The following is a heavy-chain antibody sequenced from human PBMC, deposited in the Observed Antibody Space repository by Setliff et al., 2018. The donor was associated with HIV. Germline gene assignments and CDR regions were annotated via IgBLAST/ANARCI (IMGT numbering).Heavy chain of an antibody. V-gene: IGHV1-2*02. Sequence: GASVKVSCKASGYTFTSDYIHWVRQAPGQGLEWMGWINPNSGGTNYAQKFQGRVTMTRDTSIRTGYMELSRLRADDTAVYYCARDQGYYDSSGYYYVGDAFDIWGQGTMVTVS. J-gene: IGHJ3*02. CDR1: GYTFTSDY. CDR3: ARDQGYYDSSGYYYVGDAFDI. CDR2: INPNSGGT. D-gene: IGHD3-22*01.